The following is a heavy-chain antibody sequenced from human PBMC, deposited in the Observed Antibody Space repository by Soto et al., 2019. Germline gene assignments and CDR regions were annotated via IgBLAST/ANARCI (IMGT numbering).Heavy chain of an antibody. CDR3: ARGGRRSPGMDV. V-gene: IGHV4-31*03. J-gene: IGHJ6*02. CDR1: GGSISSGGYY. Sequence: QVQVQESGPGLVKPSQTLSLTCTVSGGSISSGGYYWSWIRQHPGKGLEWIGYIYYSGSTYYNPSLKSRVTISVDTSKNQFSLKLSSVTVADTAVYYCARGGRRSPGMDVWGQGTTVTVSS. CDR2: IYYSGST.